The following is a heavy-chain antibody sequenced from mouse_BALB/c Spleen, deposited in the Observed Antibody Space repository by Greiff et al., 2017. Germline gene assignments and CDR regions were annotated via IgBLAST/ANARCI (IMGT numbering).Heavy chain of an antibody. CDR3: NVYGISWFAY. Sequence: DVKLQESGAELVRSGASVKLSCTASGFNIKDYYMHWVKQRPEQGLEWIGWIDPENGDTEYAPKFQGKATMTADTSSNTAYLQLSSLTSEDTAVYYCNVYGISWFAYWGQGTLVTVSA. CDR1: GFNIKDYY. CDR2: IDPENGDT. V-gene: IGHV14-4*02. D-gene: IGHD2-1*01. J-gene: IGHJ3*01.